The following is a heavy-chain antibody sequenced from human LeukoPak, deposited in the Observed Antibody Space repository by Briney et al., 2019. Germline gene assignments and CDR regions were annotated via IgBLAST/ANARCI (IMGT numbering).Heavy chain of an antibody. CDR1: GGSFSGYY. Sequence: SETLSLTCAVYGGSFSGYYWSWIRQPPGKGLEWIGYIYYSGSTNFNPSLKSRVTISVDTSKNQVSLKLYSVTASDAAIYYCARHLSGTTMSHYFDFWGQGTLVTVSS. CDR3: ARHLSGTTMSHYFDF. V-gene: IGHV4-59*08. D-gene: IGHD1-1*01. J-gene: IGHJ4*02. CDR2: IYYSGST.